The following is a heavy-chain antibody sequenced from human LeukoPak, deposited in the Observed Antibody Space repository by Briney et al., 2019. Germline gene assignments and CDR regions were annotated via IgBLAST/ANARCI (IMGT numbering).Heavy chain of an antibody. CDR3: ARVRLHLGELSLAEFDY. J-gene: IGHJ4*02. D-gene: IGHD3-16*02. Sequence: GSSVKVSCKASGGTFSSYAISWVRQAPGQGLEWMGGIIPIFGTANYAQKFQGRVTITADESTSKAYMELSSLRSEDTAVYYCARVRLHLGELSLAEFDYWGQGTLVTVSS. V-gene: IGHV1-69*01. CDR1: GGTFSSYA. CDR2: IIPIFGTA.